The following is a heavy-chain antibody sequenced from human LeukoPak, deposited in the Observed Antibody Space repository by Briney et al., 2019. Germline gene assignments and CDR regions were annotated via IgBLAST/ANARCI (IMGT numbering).Heavy chain of an antibody. CDR3: AKESYYDSSGYYSYFDY. J-gene: IGHJ4*02. D-gene: IGHD3-22*01. Sequence: GGSLRLSCAASGFTFSSYGMHWVRQAPGKGLEWVAFIRYDGSNKYYADSVKGRFTISRDNSKNTLYLQMNSLRAEDTAVYYCAKESYYDSSGYYSYFDYWGQGTLVTASS. CDR1: GFTFSSYG. CDR2: IRYDGSNK. V-gene: IGHV3-30*02.